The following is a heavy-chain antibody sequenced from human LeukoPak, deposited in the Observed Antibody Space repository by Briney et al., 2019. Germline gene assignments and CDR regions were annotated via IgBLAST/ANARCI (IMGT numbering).Heavy chain of an antibody. CDR1: GFTFDDYG. J-gene: IGHJ4*02. CDR3: ARDQPDSTGYSPFDS. Sequence: RPGGSLRPSCAASGFTFDDYGMSWVRQPPGKGLEWVSGINWNGGSTGYADSVKGRFTISRDNDKNSLYLQMNSLRAEDTALYYCARDQPDSTGYSPFDSWGQGTLVTVSS. D-gene: IGHD3-22*01. CDR2: INWNGGST. V-gene: IGHV3-20*04.